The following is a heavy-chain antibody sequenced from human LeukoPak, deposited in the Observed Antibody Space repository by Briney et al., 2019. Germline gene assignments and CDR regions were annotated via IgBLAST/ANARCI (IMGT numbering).Heavy chain of an antibody. CDR3: ARVPRYDYVWGSYRSNWFDP. V-gene: IGHV4-34*01. D-gene: IGHD3-16*02. CDR2: INHSGST. Sequence: SETLSLTCAVYGGSFSGHYWSWIRQPPGKGLEWIGEINHSGSTHYNPSLKSRVTISVDTSKNQFSLKLSSVTAADTAVYYCARVPRYDYVWGSYRSNWFDPWGQGTLVTVSS. CDR1: GGSFSGHY. J-gene: IGHJ5*02.